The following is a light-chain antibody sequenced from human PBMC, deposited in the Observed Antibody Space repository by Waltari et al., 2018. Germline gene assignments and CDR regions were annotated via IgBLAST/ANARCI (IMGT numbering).Light chain of an antibody. CDR1: SSDVGGYDY. V-gene: IGLV2-11*01. CDR2: EVS. CDR3: CSYAGSHSWV. J-gene: IGLJ3*02. Sequence: QSALTQPRPVSGSPGQSVTLSCTGTSSDVGGYDYVSWYKQRPGKAHKVMVYEVSMRPSGVPDRFSGSKSGNTASLTISGLQAEDEAEYYCCSYAGSHSWVFGGGTRLTVL.